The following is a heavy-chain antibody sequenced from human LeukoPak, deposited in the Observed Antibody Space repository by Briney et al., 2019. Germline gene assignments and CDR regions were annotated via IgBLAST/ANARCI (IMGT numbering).Heavy chain of an antibody. D-gene: IGHD6-25*01. V-gene: IGHV3-74*01. Sequence: GGSLRLSCTASGFTFSSYWMPWVRQAPGKGLVWVSSVSSDGSGTYYADSVKGRLTISRDNAKNTLYLQINSLRDEDTGVYYCARVPAAGRQDSWGLGTLVTVSS. J-gene: IGHJ4*02. CDR3: ARVPAAGRQDS. CDR1: GFTFSSYW. CDR2: VSSDGSGT.